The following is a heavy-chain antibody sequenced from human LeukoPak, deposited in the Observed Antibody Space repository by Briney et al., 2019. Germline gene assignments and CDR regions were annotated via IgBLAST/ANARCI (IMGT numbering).Heavy chain of an antibody. Sequence: KGGESLKISCKGSGYSFTTYWIGWGRQMSGKGLVWMGIIYPGDSDARYSPSFQGQVTISADKSISTAYLQWSSLKASDTAMYYCARLSTAGSSTMDVWGRGTTVTVSS. CDR3: ARLSTAGSSTMDV. J-gene: IGHJ6*02. CDR1: GYSFTTYW. D-gene: IGHD6-13*01. V-gene: IGHV5-51*01. CDR2: IYPGDSDA.